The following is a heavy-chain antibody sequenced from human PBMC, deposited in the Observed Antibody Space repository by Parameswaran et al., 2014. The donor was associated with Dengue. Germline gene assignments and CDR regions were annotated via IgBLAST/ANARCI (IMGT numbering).Heavy chain of an antibody. J-gene: IGHJ4*02. Sequence: GESLKISCAASGFTFSSYAMSWVRQAPGKGLEWVSAISGSGGSTYYADSVKGRFTISRDNSKNTLYLQMNSLRAEDTAVYYCAKVALEMATIPFDYWGQGTLVTVSS. D-gene: IGHD5-24*01. V-gene: IGHV3-23*01. CDR3: AKVALEMATIPFDY. CDR1: GFTFSSYA. CDR2: ISGSGGST.